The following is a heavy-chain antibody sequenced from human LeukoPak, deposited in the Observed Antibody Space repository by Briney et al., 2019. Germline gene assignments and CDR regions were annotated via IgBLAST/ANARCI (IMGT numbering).Heavy chain of an antibody. J-gene: IGHJ6*04. D-gene: IGHD3-10*02. CDR2: IQYDGSNK. CDR3: AELGITTIGGV. Sequence: GGSLRLSCAASGFTFSTYGMHWVRQAPGKGLEWVAFIQYDGSNKYYADSVKGRFTISRDNSKNTLYLQMNSLRAEDTAVYCAELGITTIGGVWGKGTTVTISS. CDR1: GFTFSTYG. V-gene: IGHV3-30*02.